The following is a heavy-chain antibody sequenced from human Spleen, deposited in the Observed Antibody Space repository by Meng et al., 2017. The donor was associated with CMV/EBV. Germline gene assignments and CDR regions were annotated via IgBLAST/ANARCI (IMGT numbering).Heavy chain of an antibody. CDR3: TSRGAGSTRWFDP. Sequence: VSGGFISSSNWWTWVRQPPGKRLEWIGEMYHRGSSNYNPSLKSRITILVDKSKNQFSLTLSSVTAADTAMYYCTSRGAGSTRWFDPWGQGTLVTVSS. D-gene: IGHD1-7*01. CDR2: MYHRGSS. CDR1: GGFISSSNW. V-gene: IGHV4-4*02. J-gene: IGHJ5*02.